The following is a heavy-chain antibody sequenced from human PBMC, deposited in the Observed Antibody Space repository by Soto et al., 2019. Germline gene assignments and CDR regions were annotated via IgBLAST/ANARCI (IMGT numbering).Heavy chain of an antibody. CDR2: IIPVFGTT. CDR1: GGLFSSFA. D-gene: IGHD3-16*01. Sequence: QEQLVQSGPEVKKPGSSVKVSCKDSGGLFSSFAISWVRQAPGQGLEWLGGIIPVFGTTNYAEKFQGRVTITAYEATNTAYRELSSLRSGDTAMYYCGRGGGTYVWFNDFCGHGTLVTVTS. V-gene: IGHV1-69*01. J-gene: IGHJ4*01. CDR3: GRGGGTYVWFNDF.